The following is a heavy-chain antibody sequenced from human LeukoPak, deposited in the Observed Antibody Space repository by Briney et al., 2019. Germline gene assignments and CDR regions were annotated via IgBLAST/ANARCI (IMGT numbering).Heavy chain of an antibody. D-gene: IGHD3-3*01. CDR1: GGSISSSSYY. V-gene: IGHV4-39*07. J-gene: IGHJ4*02. CDR3: AREIRENPIFGVVSYFDY. CDR2: IYYSGST. Sequence: KPSETLSLTCTVSGGSISSSSYYWGWIRQPPGKGLEWIGSIYYSGSTCYNPSLKSRVTISVDTSKNQFSLKLSSVTAADTAVYYCAREIRENPIFGVVSYFDYWGQGTLVTVSS.